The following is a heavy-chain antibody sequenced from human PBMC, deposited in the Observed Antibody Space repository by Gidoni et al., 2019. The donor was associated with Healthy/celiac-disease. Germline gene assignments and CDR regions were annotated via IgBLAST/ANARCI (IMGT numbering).Heavy chain of an antibody. CDR3: AKDRAYYDSNGYYFFPDY. D-gene: IGHD3-22*01. V-gene: IGHV3-30*18. J-gene: IGHJ4*02. CDR2: ISYDGSEE. CDR1: GFTFSSDS. Sequence: QVQLVESGGGVVQRGRSLRLSCAASGFTFSSDSMHWVRQAPGKGLDWMAAISYDGSEEYYADSVKGRFTISRDSSKNTLYLQMSSLRAEDTAVYFCAKDRAYYDSNGYYFFPDYWGQGTLVTVAS.